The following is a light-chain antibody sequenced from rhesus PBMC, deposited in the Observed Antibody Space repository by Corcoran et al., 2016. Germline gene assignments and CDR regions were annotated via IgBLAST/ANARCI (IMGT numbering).Light chain of an antibody. J-gene: IGKJ2*01. CDR3: MQSIEFPYS. Sequence: DIVMTQTPLSLPVTPGEPASISCRSSQSLLDSDGYTCLDWYLQTPGHSPQLLIYGVSNRVSGVPDRVSGSGSGTDFTLKSSRVEAEDVGVYYCMQSIEFPYSFGQGTKVEIK. V-gene: IGKV2-90*01. CDR1: QSLLDSDGYTC. CDR2: GVS.